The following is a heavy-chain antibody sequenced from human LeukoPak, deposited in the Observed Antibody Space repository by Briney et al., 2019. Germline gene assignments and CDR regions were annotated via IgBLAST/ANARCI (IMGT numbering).Heavy chain of an antibody. V-gene: IGHV3-9*01. Sequence: GGSLRLSSAASGFTFDDYAMHWVRQAPGKVLEWVSGISWNSGSIGYADSVKGRFTISRDNAMNSLYLQMNSLRAEDTALYYCAKDGGSSGWQYYFDYWGQGTLVTVSS. CDR3: AKDGGSSGWQYYFDY. D-gene: IGHD6-19*01. CDR1: GFTFDDYA. CDR2: ISWNSGSI. J-gene: IGHJ4*02.